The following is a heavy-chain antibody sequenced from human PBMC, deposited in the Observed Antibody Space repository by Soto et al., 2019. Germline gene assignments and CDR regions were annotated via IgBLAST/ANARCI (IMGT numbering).Heavy chain of an antibody. D-gene: IGHD3-3*01. CDR3: ARDCYDFNYYYYYGMDV. CDR2: IYTSGSA. J-gene: IGHJ6*02. CDR1: VGSISSYY. V-gene: IGHV4-4*07. Sequence: SETLSLTCTVSVGSISSYYWSLIRQPAGKGLEWIGRIYTSGSANYNPSLKSRVTMSVDTSKNQFSLKLSSVTAADTAVYYCARDCYDFNYYYYYGMDVWGQGTTVTVSS.